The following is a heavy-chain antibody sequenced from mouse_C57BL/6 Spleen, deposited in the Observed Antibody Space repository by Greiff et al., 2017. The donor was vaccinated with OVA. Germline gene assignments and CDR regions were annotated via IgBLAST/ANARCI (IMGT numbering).Heavy chain of an antibody. J-gene: IGHJ2*01. Sequence: QVQLQQPGAELVRPGSSVKLSCKASGYTFTSYWMDWVKQRPGQGLEWIGNIYPSDSETHYNQKFKDKATLTVDKSSSTAYMQLSSLTSEDSAVYYCARERDGYSDYWGQGTTLTVSS. CDR3: ARERDGYSDY. CDR2: IYPSDSET. CDR1: GYTFTSYW. D-gene: IGHD2-3*01. V-gene: IGHV1-61*01.